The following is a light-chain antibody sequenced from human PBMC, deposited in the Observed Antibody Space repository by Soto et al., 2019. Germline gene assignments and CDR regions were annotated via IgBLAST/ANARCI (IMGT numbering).Light chain of an antibody. CDR2: AAS. Sequence: DIQMTQSPPSLSASVGDRVNITCRASQGISNYLTWYQQKPGKVPKLLIYAASTLQSGVPSRFSGSGSGTDFTLTISSLQPEDVATYYCQKYNSPLWTFGQGTKVEIK. V-gene: IGKV1-27*01. CDR3: QKYNSPLWT. CDR1: QGISNY. J-gene: IGKJ1*01.